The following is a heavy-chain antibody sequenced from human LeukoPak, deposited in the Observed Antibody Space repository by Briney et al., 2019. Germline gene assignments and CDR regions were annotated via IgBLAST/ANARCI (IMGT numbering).Heavy chain of an antibody. J-gene: IGHJ6*03. CDR1: GFTFSSYW. Sequence: GGSLRLSCAASGFTFSSYWMSWVRQAPGKGLEWVANIKQDGSEKYYVDSVKGRFTISRDNAKNSLYLQMNSLRAEDTAVYYCARGRGWEASYYYYYMDVWGKGTTVTISS. D-gene: IGHD1-26*01. CDR2: IKQDGSEK. V-gene: IGHV3-7*01. CDR3: ARGRGWEASYYYYYMDV.